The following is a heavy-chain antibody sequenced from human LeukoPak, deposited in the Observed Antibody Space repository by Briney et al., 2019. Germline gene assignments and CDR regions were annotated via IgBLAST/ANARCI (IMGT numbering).Heavy chain of an antibody. CDR2: INHSGST. D-gene: IGHD4-17*01. J-gene: IGHJ4*02. CDR3: ARHPTTVTYFDY. Sequence: SETLSLTCAVYGGSFSGYYWSWIRQPPGKGLEWIGEINHSGSTNYNPSLKSRVTISVDTSKNQFSLKLSSVTAADTAVYYCARHPTTVTYFDYWGQGTLVTVSS. V-gene: IGHV4-34*01. CDR1: GGSFSGYY.